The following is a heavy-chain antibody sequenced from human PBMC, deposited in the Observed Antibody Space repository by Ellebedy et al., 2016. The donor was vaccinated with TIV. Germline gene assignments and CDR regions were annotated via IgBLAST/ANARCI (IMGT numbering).Heavy chain of an antibody. V-gene: IGHV3-7*01. D-gene: IGHD6-19*01. Sequence: PGGSLRLSCAASGFTFSNCWMGWVRQAPGKGLEWVANINQGGSEKNYVDSVHSVKGRFTVSRDNAKNLLYLQMNSLRGEDTAVYYCARGGGSGWPFDYWGQGTLVTVSS. CDR1: GFTFSNCW. CDR2: INQGGSEK. CDR3: ARGGGSGWPFDY. J-gene: IGHJ4*02.